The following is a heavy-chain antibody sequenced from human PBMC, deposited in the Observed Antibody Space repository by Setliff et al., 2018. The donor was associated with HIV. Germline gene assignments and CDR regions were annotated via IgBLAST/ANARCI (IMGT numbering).Heavy chain of an antibody. CDR2: IHTSGNT. J-gene: IGHJ4*02. CDR3: AREGGLDYYDSSGHYSY. Sequence: SETLSLTCTVSGGSISSGSYYWSWIRQPAGKGLEWIGRIHTSGNTNYNPSLKSRVTISVDTSKNQFSLKLSSVTAADTAVYYCAREGGLDYYDSSGHYSYWGQGTPVTVSS. D-gene: IGHD3-22*01. V-gene: IGHV4-61*02. CDR1: GGSISSGSYY.